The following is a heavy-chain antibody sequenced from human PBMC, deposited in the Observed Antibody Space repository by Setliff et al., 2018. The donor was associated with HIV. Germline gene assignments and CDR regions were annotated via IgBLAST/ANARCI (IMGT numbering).Heavy chain of an antibody. CDR2: GHHSGTF. D-gene: IGHD3-9*01. J-gene: IGHJ4*02. CDR3: ARDPVLITEYYFDY. CDR1: GASISSSSYY. Sequence: LSLTCSVSGASISSSSYYWGWVRQPPGKGLEWIGFGHHSGTFSYNPSLKSRVTISVDTSKNQFSLKLSSVTAADTAVYYCARDPVLITEYYFDYWGQGTLVTVSS. V-gene: IGHV4-61*05.